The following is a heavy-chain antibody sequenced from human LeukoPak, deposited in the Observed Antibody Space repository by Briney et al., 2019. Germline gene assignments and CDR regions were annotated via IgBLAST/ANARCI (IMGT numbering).Heavy chain of an antibody. CDR2: IYYSGST. CDR3: ARGTSAWIYFDY. Sequence: PSETLSLTCTVSGGSISSYYWSWIRQPPGKGLEWIGYIYYSGSTNYNPSLKSRATISVDTSKNQFSLKLSSVTAADTAVYYCARGTSAWIYFDYWGQGTLVTVSS. J-gene: IGHJ4*02. D-gene: IGHD1-1*01. V-gene: IGHV4-59*01. CDR1: GGSISSYY.